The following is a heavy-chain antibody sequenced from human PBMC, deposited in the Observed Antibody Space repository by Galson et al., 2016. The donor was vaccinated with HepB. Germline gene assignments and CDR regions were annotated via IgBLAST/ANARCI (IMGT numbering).Heavy chain of an antibody. Sequence: SPRPSCAASGISFSSYDMNCFSQAPGKGLEGVSRITGCGNRTYYDDSLKGRFTISRDNSRNKVYLQMSILIAEDTAVYYCARASNSIWPSQHWGQGTLVTVSS. CDR3: ARASNSIWPSQH. J-gene: IGHJ1*01. CDR2: ITGCGNRT. D-gene: IGHD6-13*01. V-gene: IGHV3-23*01. CDR1: GISFSSYD.